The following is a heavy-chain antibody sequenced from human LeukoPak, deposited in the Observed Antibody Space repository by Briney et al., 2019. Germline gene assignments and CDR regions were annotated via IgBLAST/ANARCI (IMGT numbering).Heavy chain of an antibody. CDR2: ISGSGGST. Sequence: PGGSLRLSCAASGFTFSSYGMSWVRQAPGKGLEWVSAISGSGGSTYYADSVKGRFTISRDNSKNTLYLQMNSLRAEDTAVYYCAKAPTYYYGSGSYPVLDYWGQGTLLTVSS. D-gene: IGHD3-10*01. V-gene: IGHV3-23*01. CDR3: AKAPTYYYGSGSYPVLDY. J-gene: IGHJ4*02. CDR1: GFTFSSYG.